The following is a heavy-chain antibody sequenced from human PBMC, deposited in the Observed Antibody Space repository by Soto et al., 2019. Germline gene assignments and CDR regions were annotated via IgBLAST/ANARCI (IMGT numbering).Heavy chain of an antibody. D-gene: IGHD2-2*01. J-gene: IGHJ6*02. CDR3: ARAVTSDYYYGMDV. CDR1: GFTFSSYA. CDR2: ISYDGSNK. V-gene: IGHV3-30-3*01. Sequence: GGSLRLSCAASGFTFSSYAMHWVRQAPGKGLEWVAVISYDGSNKYYADSVKGRFTISRDNSKNTLYLQMNSLRAEDTAVYYCARAVTSDYYYGMDVWSQGTTVTVSS.